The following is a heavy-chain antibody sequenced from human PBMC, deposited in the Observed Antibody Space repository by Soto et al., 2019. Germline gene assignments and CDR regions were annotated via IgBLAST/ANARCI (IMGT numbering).Heavy chain of an antibody. J-gene: IGHJ6*02. CDR2: LIPISDTT. CDR1: GGTFSSYA. D-gene: IGHD2-2*01. Sequence: QVQLVQSGAEVKKPGSSVKVSCKASGGTFSSYAISWVRQAPGQGLEWMGGLIPISDTTNYAQKFQGRVTITGDESTSTAYMELSILRSEDTAVYYCARSQGSSTSLEIYYYYYYGMDVWGQGTTVTVSS. V-gene: IGHV1-69*01. CDR3: ARSQGSSTSLEIYYYYYYGMDV.